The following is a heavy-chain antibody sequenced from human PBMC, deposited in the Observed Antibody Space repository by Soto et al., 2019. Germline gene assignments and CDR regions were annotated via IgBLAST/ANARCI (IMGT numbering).Heavy chain of an antibody. Sequence: QVQLVQSGAEVKKPGSSVKVSCKASGGTFSSYAISWVRQAPGQGLEWMGGIIPIFGTANYAQEFQGRVTITADESTSTAYMEPGSLCSDDTAVYYCARVSVVTRLPQLNFDYWGQGTLVTVS. CDR3: ARVSVVTRLPQLNFDY. D-gene: IGHD3-22*01. CDR1: GGTFSSYA. V-gene: IGHV1-69*01. CDR2: IIPIFGTA. J-gene: IGHJ4*02.